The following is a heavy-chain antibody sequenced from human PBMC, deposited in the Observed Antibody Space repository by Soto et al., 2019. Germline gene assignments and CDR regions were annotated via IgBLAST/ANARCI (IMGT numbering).Heavy chain of an antibody. J-gene: IGHJ6*02. CDR3: ARLGYYYYGMDV. V-gene: IGHV4-39*01. Sequence: SETLSLTCTVSGGSISSSSYYWGWIRQPPGKGLEWIGSIYYSGSTYYNPSLKSRVTISVDTSKNQFSLKLSSVTAADTAVYYCARLGYYYYGMDVWGQGTTVTVS. CDR2: IYYSGST. CDR1: GGSISSSSYY.